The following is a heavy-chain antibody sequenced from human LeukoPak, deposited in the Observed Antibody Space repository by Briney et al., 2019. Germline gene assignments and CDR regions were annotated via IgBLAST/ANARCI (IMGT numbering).Heavy chain of an antibody. Sequence: PGGSLRLSCAASGFTFNSFAMHWVRQAPGKGLEWVAVMNNDGSDISYAESVKGRFTISRDNSKNMLYLQMNSLRAEDTAVYYCARDLNYDRVFDIWGQGTMVTVSS. CDR3: ARDLNYDRVFDI. V-gene: IGHV3-33*01. D-gene: IGHD3-22*01. J-gene: IGHJ3*02. CDR1: GFTFNSFA. CDR2: MNNDGSDI.